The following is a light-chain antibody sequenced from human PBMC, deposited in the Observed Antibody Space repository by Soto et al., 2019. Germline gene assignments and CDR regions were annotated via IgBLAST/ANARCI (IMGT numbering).Light chain of an antibody. CDR2: GAS. CDR1: QSVSSN. J-gene: IGKJ2*01. Sequence: EIVMTQSPDTLSVSPRERATLSCRASQSVSSNLAWYQQKPGQAPRLLIFGASTRATGIPARFSGSGSGTEFTLTISSLQSEDFAVYHCQQYNNWPYTFGQGTTLEIK. CDR3: QQYNNWPYT. V-gene: IGKV3-15*01.